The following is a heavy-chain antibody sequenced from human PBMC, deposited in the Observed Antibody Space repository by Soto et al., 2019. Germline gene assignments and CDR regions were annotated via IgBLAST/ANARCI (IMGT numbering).Heavy chain of an antibody. CDR1: GFTFSSYG. CDR2: IWYDGSNK. D-gene: IGHD5-12*01. Sequence: PEGSLRVDCAESGFTFSSYGMHWVRQAPGKGLEWVAVIWYDGSNKYYADSVKGRFTISRDNSKNTLYLQMNSLRAEDTAVYYCARDLGDGYKNRVAYYYYGMDVWGQGTTVTVSS. CDR3: ARDLGDGYKNRVAYYYYGMDV. J-gene: IGHJ6*02. V-gene: IGHV3-33*01.